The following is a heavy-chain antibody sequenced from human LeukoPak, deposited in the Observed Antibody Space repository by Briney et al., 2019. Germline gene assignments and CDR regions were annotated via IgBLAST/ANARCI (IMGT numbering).Heavy chain of an antibody. J-gene: IGHJ4*02. D-gene: IGHD6-19*01. Sequence: SETLSLTCTVSGGSISSSSYYWGWIRQPPGKGLEWIGEINHSGSTNYNPSLKSRVTISVDTSKNQFSLKLSSVTAADTAVYYCARGRGSGWYFLLSHWGQGTLVTVSS. V-gene: IGHV4-39*07. CDR1: GGSISSSSYY. CDR3: ARGRGSGWYFLLSH. CDR2: INHSGST.